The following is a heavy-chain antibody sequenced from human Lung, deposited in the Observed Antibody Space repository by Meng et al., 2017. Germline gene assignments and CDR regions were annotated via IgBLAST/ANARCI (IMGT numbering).Heavy chain of an antibody. J-gene: IGHJ2*01. Sequence: QMELPGSDAKKPWASMNVSCKAFDYISTNYDISWVRQAPGQGLEWMGWISVKNGEAKSPQNFQGRVTMTTDTTTSTAYMELRSLTSDDTAVYYCARYVPNGSFWYFDFWGRGTLVTVSS. CDR1: DYISTNYD. D-gene: IGHD6-13*01. V-gene: IGHV1-18*01. CDR2: ISVKNGEA. CDR3: ARYVPNGSFWYFDF.